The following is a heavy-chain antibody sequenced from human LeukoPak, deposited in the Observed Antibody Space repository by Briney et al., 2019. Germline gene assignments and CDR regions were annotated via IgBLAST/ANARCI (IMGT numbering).Heavy chain of an antibody. CDR1: GFTFSSYW. J-gene: IGHJ6*03. D-gene: IGHD3-10*01. CDR2: IDWNGGTT. V-gene: IGHV3-20*04. Sequence: GGSLRLSCAASGFTFSSYWMHWVRQAPGKGLEWVSGIDWNGGTTRYTDSVKGRFTISRDNAKNSLYLQMNSLRAEDTALYYCARGGDGATSPYYYYMDVWGKGTTVTVSS. CDR3: ARGGDGATSPYYYYMDV.